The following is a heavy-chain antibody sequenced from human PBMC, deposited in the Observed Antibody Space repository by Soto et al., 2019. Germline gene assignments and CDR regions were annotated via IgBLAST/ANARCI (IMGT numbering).Heavy chain of an antibody. CDR3: ARDSNRSTILSGYGMAV. CDR1: GFTFSSYG. D-gene: IGHD3-9*01. J-gene: IGHJ6*02. CDR2: IWYDGSNK. V-gene: IGHV3-33*01. Sequence: GGSLRLSCAASGFTFSSYGMPWVRQAPGKGLEWVAVIWYDGSNKYYADSVKGRFTIARDNSKNTLYLQMNSLRVEDTAAYYCARDSNRSTILSGYGMAVWGQGTTVTVSS.